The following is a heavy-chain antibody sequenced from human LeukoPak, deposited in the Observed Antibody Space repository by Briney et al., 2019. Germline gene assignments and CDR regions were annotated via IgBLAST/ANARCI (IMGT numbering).Heavy chain of an antibody. Sequence: VASVKVSCKASGYTFTSYGISWVRQAPGQGLEWMGWISAYNGNTNYAQKLQGRVTMTRDTSISTAYMELSRLRSDDTAVYYCARTDYYDSSGYYLDFDYWGQGTLVTVSS. CDR1: GYTFTSYG. J-gene: IGHJ4*02. D-gene: IGHD3-22*01. CDR3: ARTDYYDSSGYYLDFDY. V-gene: IGHV1-18*01. CDR2: ISAYNGNT.